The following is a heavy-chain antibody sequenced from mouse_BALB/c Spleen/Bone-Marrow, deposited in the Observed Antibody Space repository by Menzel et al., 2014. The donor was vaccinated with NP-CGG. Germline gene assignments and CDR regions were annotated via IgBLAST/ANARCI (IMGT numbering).Heavy chain of an antibody. CDR3: ARRFTTVVTTGDY. V-gene: IGHV1-7*01. J-gene: IGHJ2*01. Sequence: VQRVESGAELAKPGASVKMSCKASGYTFTSYWMHWVKQRPGQGLEWIGYINPNTGYPEYNQKFKDKATSTADKSSSTAYMQLSSLTSEDSAVYYCARRFTTVVTTGDYWGQGTTLTVSS. CDR1: GYTFTSYW. CDR2: INPNTGYP. D-gene: IGHD1-1*02.